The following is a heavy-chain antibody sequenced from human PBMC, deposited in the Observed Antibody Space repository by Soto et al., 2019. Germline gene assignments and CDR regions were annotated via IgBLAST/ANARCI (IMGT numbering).Heavy chain of an antibody. CDR3: ATGARYCSGGSCSPDD. Sequence: QVQLMQSGAEVKKPGSSVKVSCKASGGTISTNVISWVRQAPGQGLEWMGEIMPIFAAPNNAQKFQGRLTITADTATTTVYMELSSLTSEDTAVYFWATGARYCSGGSCSPDDWGQGTLVIVSS. V-gene: IGHV1-69*06. CDR1: GGTISTNV. CDR2: IMPIFAAP. D-gene: IGHD2-15*01. J-gene: IGHJ4*02.